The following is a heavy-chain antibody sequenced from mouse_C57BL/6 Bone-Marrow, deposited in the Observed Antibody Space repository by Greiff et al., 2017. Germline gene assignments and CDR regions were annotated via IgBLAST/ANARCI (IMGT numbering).Heavy chain of an antibody. CDR1: GFTFTDYY. Sequence: EVQLVESGGGLVQPGGSLSLSCAASGFTFTDYYMSWVRQPPGKALEWLGFIRNKANGYTTEYSASVKGRFTISRDNSQSILYLQMNALRAEDSATYYCARRLRPYAMDYWGQGTSVTVSS. D-gene: IGHD1-1*01. CDR3: ARRLRPYAMDY. J-gene: IGHJ4*01. CDR2: IRNKANGYTT. V-gene: IGHV7-3*01.